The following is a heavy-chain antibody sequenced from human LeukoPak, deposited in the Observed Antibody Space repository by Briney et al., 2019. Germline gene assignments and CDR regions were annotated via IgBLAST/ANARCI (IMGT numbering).Heavy chain of an antibody. V-gene: IGHV4-4*07. D-gene: IGHD2-15*01. CDR3: ARAGCSGGSCYSFAWFDP. CDR2: IYTSGST. CDR1: GGSISSYY. Sequence: SETPSLTCTVSGGSISSYYWSWIRQPAGKGLEWIGRIYTSGSTNYNPSLKSRVTMSVDTSKNQFSLKLSSVTAADTAVYYCARAGCSGGSCYSFAWFDPWGQGTLVTVSS. J-gene: IGHJ5*02.